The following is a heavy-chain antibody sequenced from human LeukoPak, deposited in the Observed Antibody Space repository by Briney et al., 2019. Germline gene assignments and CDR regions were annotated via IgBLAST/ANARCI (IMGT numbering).Heavy chain of an antibody. CDR3: ARALGGYYSRWFDP. CDR2: IYYSGST. J-gene: IGHJ5*02. V-gene: IGHV4-59*08. Sequence: SETLSLTCTVSGGSISSYYWSWIRQPPGKGLEGIGYIYYSGSTNYNPSLKSRVTISVDTSKNQFSLKLSSVPAADTAVYYCARALGGYYSRWFDPWGQGTLVTVPS. CDR1: GGSISSYY. D-gene: IGHD3-10*01.